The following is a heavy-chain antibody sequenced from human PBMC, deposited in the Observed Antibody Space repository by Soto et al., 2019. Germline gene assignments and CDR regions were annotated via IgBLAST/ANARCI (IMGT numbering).Heavy chain of an antibody. CDR1: GFTVSITY. D-gene: IGHD2-15*01. J-gene: IGHJ3*02. CDR2: IYSGGTT. Sequence: GGSLRLSCAASGFTVSITYMTWVRQAPGKGLEWVSVIYSGGTTYYADSVKGRFTVSRHNSKNTLYLQMNSLRTEDTAVYYCARAYCSGGSCWPDAFDIWGQGTMVTVSS. CDR3: ARAYCSGGSCWPDAFDI. V-gene: IGHV3-53*04.